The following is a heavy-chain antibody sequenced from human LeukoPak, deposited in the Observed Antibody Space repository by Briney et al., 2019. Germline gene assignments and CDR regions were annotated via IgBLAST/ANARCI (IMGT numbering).Heavy chain of an antibody. V-gene: IGHV5-51*01. J-gene: IGHJ4*02. CDR1: GYSFTSYW. CDR2: IYPGDSDT. D-gene: IGHD6-19*01. Sequence: GESLNVSCKGSGYSFTSYWIGWVRQMPGKGLEWMGIIYPGDSDTRYSPAFQGQVTISADKSISTAYLQWSSLKASDTAMYYCARVTESSGWFSSSDYWGQGTLVTVSS. CDR3: ARVTESSGWFSSSDY.